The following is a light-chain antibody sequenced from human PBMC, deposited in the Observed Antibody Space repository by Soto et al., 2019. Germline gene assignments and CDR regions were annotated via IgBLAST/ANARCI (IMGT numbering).Light chain of an antibody. Sequence: QSALTQPASVSGSPGQSITISCTGTSSDIGRFNYVSWYQHYPGKAPKLIIYDVSNRPSGVSNRFSGSKSGNTASLTISGLQGEDEADYYCSSYTSTCTDVLFGGGTKLTVL. CDR1: SSDIGRFNY. V-gene: IGLV2-14*03. CDR3: SSYTSTCTDVL. CDR2: DVS. J-gene: IGLJ2*01.